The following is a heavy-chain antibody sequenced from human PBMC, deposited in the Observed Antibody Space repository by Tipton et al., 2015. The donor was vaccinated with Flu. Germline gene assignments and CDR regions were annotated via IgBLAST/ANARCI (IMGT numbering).Heavy chain of an antibody. CDR2: IWYDGSNK. Sequence: QVQLVQSGGGVVQPGRSLRLSCAASGFTFSSYGMHWVRQAPGKGLEWVAVIWYDGSNKYYADSVKGRFTISRDNSKNTLYLQMNSLRAEDTAVYYCARDCHTGTTCRGSFDIWGQGTMVTVSS. V-gene: IGHV3-33*01. CDR1: GFTFSSYG. CDR3: ARDCHTGTTCRGSFDI. J-gene: IGHJ3*02. D-gene: IGHD4-17*01.